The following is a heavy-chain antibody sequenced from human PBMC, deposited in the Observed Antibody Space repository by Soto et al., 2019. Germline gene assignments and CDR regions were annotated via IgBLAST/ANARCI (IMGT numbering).Heavy chain of an antibody. J-gene: IGHJ5*02. D-gene: IGHD4-17*01. CDR3: ARAADDYGSTNGFDP. CDR1: GFTFSSYG. V-gene: IGHV3-33*01. Sequence: QVQLVESGGGVVQPGRSLRLSCAASGFTFSSYGMHWVRQAPGKGLEWVAVIWYDGSNKYYADSVKGRFTISRDNSKNTLYLQMNSLRAEDTAVYYCARAADDYGSTNGFDPWGQGTLVTVSS. CDR2: IWYDGSNK.